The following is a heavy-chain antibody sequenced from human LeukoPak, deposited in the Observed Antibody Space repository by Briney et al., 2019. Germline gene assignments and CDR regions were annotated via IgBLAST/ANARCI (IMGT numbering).Heavy chain of an antibody. J-gene: IGHJ4*02. Sequence: GGSLRLSCAASGFTFSSYAMSWVRQAPGKGLEWVSLISGSGGTSYADSVKGRFTISRDNSKNTLYLQMSSLRAEDTAVYYCAKPIYDNSGYYHFDYWGQETLVTVSS. CDR1: GFTFSSYA. D-gene: IGHD3-22*01. CDR2: ISGSGGT. CDR3: AKPIYDNSGYYHFDY. V-gene: IGHV3-23*01.